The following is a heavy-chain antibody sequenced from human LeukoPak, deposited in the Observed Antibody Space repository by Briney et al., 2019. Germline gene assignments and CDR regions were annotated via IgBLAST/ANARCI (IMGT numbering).Heavy chain of an antibody. CDR2: IKQDGSEK. CDR3: ARLRKGYYFDY. CDR1: GFTFSSYW. V-gene: IGHV3-7*01. J-gene: IGHJ4*02. Sequence: GGSLRLSCAASGFTFSSYWMCWVRQAPGKGREWVANIKQDGSEKYYVDSVKGRFTISRDNAKNSLYLQMNSLRAEDTAVYYCARLRKGYYFDYWGQGTLVTVSS.